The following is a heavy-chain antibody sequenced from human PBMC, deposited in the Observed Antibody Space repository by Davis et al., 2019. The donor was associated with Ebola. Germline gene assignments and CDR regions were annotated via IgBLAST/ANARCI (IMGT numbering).Heavy chain of an antibody. D-gene: IGHD3-3*01. CDR2: IYSGYSDT. V-gene: IGHV5-51*01. CDR1: GYSFTSYW. CDR3: ARTAFWSGYPYYFDY. J-gene: IGHJ4*02. Sequence: GESLKISCKGSGYSFTSYWIGWVRQMPGKGLEWVGIIYSGYSDTRYSPSFQGQVTIPADKSISTAYLQWRSLKASDTAMYYCARTAFWSGYPYYFDYWGQGTLVTVSS.